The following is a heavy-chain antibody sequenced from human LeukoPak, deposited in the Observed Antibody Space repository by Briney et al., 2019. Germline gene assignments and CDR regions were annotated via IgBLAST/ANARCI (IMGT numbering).Heavy chain of an antibody. D-gene: IGHD3-10*01. CDR3: AREGSGSYPNWFDP. J-gene: IGHJ5*02. V-gene: IGHV4-59*01. CDR2: IYYSGST. Sequence: NPSETLSLTCTVSGGSISSCYWSWIRQPPGKGLEWIGYIYYSGSTNYNPSLKSRVTISVDTSKNQFSLKLSSVTAADTAVYYCAREGSGSYPNWFDPWGQGTLVTVSS. CDR1: GGSISSCY.